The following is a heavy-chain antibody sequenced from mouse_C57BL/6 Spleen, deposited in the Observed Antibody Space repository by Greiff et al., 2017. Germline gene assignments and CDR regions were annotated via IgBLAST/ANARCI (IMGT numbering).Heavy chain of an antibody. CDR3: ARGPAAVVMYYFDY. D-gene: IGHD1-1*01. V-gene: IGHV2-2*01. Sequence: QVQLKESGPGLVQPSQSLSITCTVSGFSLTSYGVHWVRQSPGKGLEWLGVIWSGGSTDYNAAFISRLSISKDNSKSQVFFIMNSLQADDAAIDYCARGPAAVVMYYFDYWGQGTTLTVSS. J-gene: IGHJ2*01. CDR2: IWSGGST. CDR1: GFSLTSYG.